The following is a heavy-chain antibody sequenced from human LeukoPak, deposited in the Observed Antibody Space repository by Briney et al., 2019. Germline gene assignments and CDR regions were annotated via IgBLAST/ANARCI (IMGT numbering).Heavy chain of an antibody. CDR3: ARNVRYCSSTSCRIYYYYGMDV. CDR2: ISGSGGST. Sequence: GGSLRLSCAASGFTFSSYAMSWVRQAPGKGLEWVSAISGSGGSTYYADSVKGRFTISRDNAKNSLYLQMNSLRAEDTAVYYCARNVRYCSSTSCRIYYYYGMDVWGQGTTVTVSS. V-gene: IGHV3-23*01. CDR1: GFTFSSYA. D-gene: IGHD2-2*01. J-gene: IGHJ6*02.